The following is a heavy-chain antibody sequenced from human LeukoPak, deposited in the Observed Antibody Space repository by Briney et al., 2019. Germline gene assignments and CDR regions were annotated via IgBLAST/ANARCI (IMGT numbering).Heavy chain of an antibody. Sequence: SQTLSLTCTVSGGSISSGGYYWSWIRQHPGKGLEWIGYIYYSGSTYYNPSLKSRVTISVDTSKNQFSLKLSSVTAADTAVYYCASSSVRLWLLDYWGQGTLVTVSS. D-gene: IGHD5-18*01. CDR3: ASSSVRLWLLDY. J-gene: IGHJ4*02. CDR1: GGSISSGGYY. CDR2: IYYSGST. V-gene: IGHV4-31*03.